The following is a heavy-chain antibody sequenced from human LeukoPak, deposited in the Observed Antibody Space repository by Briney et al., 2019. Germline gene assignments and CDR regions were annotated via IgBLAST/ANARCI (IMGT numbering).Heavy chain of an antibody. J-gene: IGHJ4*02. D-gene: IGHD2-2*01. CDR2: ISSSSSTI. V-gene: IGHV3-48*01. Sequence: PGGSLRLSCGASGFTFSSYNINWFRQAAGKGLEWVSYISSSSSTIYYADSVKGRFTISRDNAKNSPYLQMNSLRAEDTAVYYCVRDQAPPYCTSTSCRLFDNWGQGTLVTVSS. CDR3: VRDQAPPYCTSTSCRLFDN. CDR1: GFTFSSYN.